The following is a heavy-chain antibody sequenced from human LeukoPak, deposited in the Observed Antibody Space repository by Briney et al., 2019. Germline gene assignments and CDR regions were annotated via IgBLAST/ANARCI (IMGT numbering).Heavy chain of an antibody. CDR1: GLTFSSYS. D-gene: IGHD3-10*01. J-gene: IGHJ5*02. V-gene: IGHV3-48*02. CDR3: ARDHYDSGTDVWFDP. CDR2: ISRSSSTI. Sequence: GGSLRLSCATSGLTFSSYSMTWVRQAPGKGLEWVSYISRSSSTIYYADSVKGRFTISRDNAKNSLYLQMNSLRDEDTAVYYCARDHYDSGTDVWFDPWGQGTLVTVSS.